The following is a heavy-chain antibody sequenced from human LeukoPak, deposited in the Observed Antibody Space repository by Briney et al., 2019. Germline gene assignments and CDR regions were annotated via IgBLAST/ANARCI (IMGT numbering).Heavy chain of an antibody. CDR2: INPSGGST. D-gene: IGHD4-11*01. CDR1: GYTFTSYY. V-gene: IGHV1-46*01. CDR3: ARALHDLMTSYSNYDPGFYWFDP. J-gene: IGHJ5*02. Sequence: ASVKVSCKASGYTFTSYYMHWVRQAPGQGLEWMGIINPSGGSTSYAQKFRGRVTMTRDTSTSTVYMELSSLRSEDTAVYYCARALHDLMTSYSNYDPGFYWFDPWGQGTLVTVSS.